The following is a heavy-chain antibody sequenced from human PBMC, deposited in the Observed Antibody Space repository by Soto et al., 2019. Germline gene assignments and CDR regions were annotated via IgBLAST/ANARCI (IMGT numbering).Heavy chain of an antibody. Sequence: GGSLRLSCAASGFTFSSYAMHWVRQAPGKGLEWVAVISYDGSNKYYADSVKGRFTISRDNSKNTLYLQMNSLRAEDTAVYYCARDPKDIVVVVAAPTTYYYGMDVWGQGTTVTVSS. CDR1: GFTFSSYA. V-gene: IGHV3-30-3*01. J-gene: IGHJ6*02. CDR2: ISYDGSNK. D-gene: IGHD2-15*01. CDR3: ARDPKDIVVVVAAPTTYYYGMDV.